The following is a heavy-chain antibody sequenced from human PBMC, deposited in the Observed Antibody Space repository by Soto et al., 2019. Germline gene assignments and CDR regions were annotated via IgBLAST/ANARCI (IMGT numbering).Heavy chain of an antibody. CDR1: GFTFSRYA. J-gene: IGHJ6*02. D-gene: IGHD6-25*01. Sequence: EVQLLQSGGGLVQPGGSLRLSCVGSGFTFSRYAMIWVRQTPGKGLEWVSGIGDRGTTTYYADSVKGRFTISRDNSCNTLCLQMNRLRAEDTAVYYFAKDRLADYYYSGMDVWGQGTTVTGS. V-gene: IGHV3-23*01. CDR3: AKDRLADYYYSGMDV. CDR2: IGDRGTTT.